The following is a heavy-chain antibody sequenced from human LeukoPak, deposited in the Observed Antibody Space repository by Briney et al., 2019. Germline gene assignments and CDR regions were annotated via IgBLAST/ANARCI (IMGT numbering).Heavy chain of an antibody. V-gene: IGHV4-30-4*01. Sequence: SETLSLTCTVSGGSISSGDYYWSWIRQPPGKGLEWIGYIYYSGSTYYNPSLKSRVTISVDTSKNQFSLKLSSVTAADTAVYYCASTISGYYYGYYFDYWARESWSPSPQ. CDR2: IYYSGST. CDR3: ASTISGYYYGYYFDY. D-gene: IGHD3-22*01. J-gene: IGHJ4*02. CDR1: GGSISSGDYY.